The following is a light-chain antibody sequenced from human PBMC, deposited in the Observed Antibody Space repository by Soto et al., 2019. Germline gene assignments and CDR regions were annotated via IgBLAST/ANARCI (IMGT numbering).Light chain of an antibody. CDR1: SSNIGRNT. J-gene: IGLJ1*01. V-gene: IGLV1-44*01. CDR2: SNN. CDR3: AAWDDSLTDYV. Sequence: QSVLTQAPSGSEIPGQRVTISCSGGSSNIGRNTVNWYQQLPGTAPKLLIYSNNRRPSGVPDRFSGSKSGTSASLAISGLQSEDEADYYCAAWDDSLTDYVFGTGTKATVL.